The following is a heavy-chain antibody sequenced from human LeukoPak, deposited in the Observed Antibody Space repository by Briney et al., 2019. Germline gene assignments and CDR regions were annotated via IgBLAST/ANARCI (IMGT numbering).Heavy chain of an antibody. CDR3: ARTITYSSSWYYFDY. V-gene: IGHV4-39*01. CDR1: GGSISSSSYY. D-gene: IGHD6-13*01. J-gene: IGHJ4*02. Sequence: PSETLSLTCTVSGGSISSSSYYWGWIRQPPGNGLEWIGSIYYSGSTYYNPSLKSRVTISVDTSKNQFSLKLSSVTAADTAVYYCARTITYSSSWYYFDYWGQGTLVTVSS. CDR2: IYYSGST.